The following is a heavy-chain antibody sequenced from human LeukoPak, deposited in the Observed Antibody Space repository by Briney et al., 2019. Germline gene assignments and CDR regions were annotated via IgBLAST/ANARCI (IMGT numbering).Heavy chain of an antibody. CDR2: IYYSGST. D-gene: IGHD5-12*01. CDR1: GGSISSSSYY. Sequence: PSETLSLTCTVSGGSISSSSYYWGWIRQLPGKGLEWIGSIYYSGSTYYNPSLKSRVTISVDTSKNQFSLKLSSVTAADTAVYYCARRGYDLGYYFDYWGQGTLVTVSS. J-gene: IGHJ4*02. CDR3: ARRGYDLGYYFDY. V-gene: IGHV4-39*01.